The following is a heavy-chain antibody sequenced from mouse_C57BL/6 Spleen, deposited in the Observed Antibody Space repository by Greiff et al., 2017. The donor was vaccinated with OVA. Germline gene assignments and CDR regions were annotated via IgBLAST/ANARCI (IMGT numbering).Heavy chain of an antibody. CDR1: GYTFTSYT. D-gene: IGHD1-1*01. CDR2: INPSSGYT. CDR3: ARSTTVVATFDY. V-gene: IGHV1-4*01. J-gene: IGHJ2*01. Sequence: QVQLKESGAELARPGASVKMSCKASGYTFTSYTMHWVKQRPGQGLEWIGYINPSSGYTKYNQKFKDKATLTADKSSSTAYMQLSSLTSEDSAVYYCARSTTVVATFDYWGQGTTLTVSS.